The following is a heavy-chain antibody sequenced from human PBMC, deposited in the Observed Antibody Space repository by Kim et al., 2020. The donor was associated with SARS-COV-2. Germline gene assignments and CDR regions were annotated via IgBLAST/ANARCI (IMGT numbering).Heavy chain of an antibody. J-gene: IGHJ4*02. CDR3: TISSPDY. Sequence: DGGTTDYAAPVKGRFTISRDDSKNTLYLQMNSLKTEDTAVYYCTISSPDYWGQGTLVTVSS. CDR2: DGGTT. V-gene: IGHV3-15*01.